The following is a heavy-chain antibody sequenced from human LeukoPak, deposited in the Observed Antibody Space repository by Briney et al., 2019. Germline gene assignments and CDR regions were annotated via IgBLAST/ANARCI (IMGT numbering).Heavy chain of an antibody. Sequence: GASVKVSCKASGYTFTSYGISWVRQAPGQGLEWMGWISAYNGNTNYAQKLQGRVTMTTDTSTSTAYMELRSLRSDDTAVYYCARELGSLVLGVGFDPWGQGTLVTVSS. D-gene: IGHD6-6*01. CDR2: ISAYNGNT. J-gene: IGHJ5*02. V-gene: IGHV1-18*01. CDR1: GYTFTSYG. CDR3: ARELGSLVLGVGFDP.